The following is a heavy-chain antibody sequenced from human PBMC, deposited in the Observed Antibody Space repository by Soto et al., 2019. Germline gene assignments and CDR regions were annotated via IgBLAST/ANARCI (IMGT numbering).Heavy chain of an antibody. CDR2: IYYSGST. D-gene: IGHD3-10*01. Sequence: QLQLQESGPGLVKPSETLSLTCTVSGGSISSSSYYWGWIRQPPGKGLEWIGSIYYSGSTYYNPSLKSRVTISVDTSKNQFSLKLSSVTAADTAVYYCATYGSGSYYEYWGQGTLVTVSS. J-gene: IGHJ4*02. CDR1: GGSISSSSYY. V-gene: IGHV4-39*01. CDR3: ATYGSGSYYEY.